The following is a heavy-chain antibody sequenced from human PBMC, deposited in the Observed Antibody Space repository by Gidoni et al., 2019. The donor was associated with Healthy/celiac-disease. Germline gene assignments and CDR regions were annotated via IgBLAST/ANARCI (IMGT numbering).Heavy chain of an antibody. J-gene: IGHJ4*02. V-gene: IGHV3-7*01. Sequence: EVQLVESGGGLVQPGGSLRLPCAAAEFTFSSYWMSWVRQAPGKGLEWVANRKQDGSEKYYVDSVKGRFTISRDNAKNSLYLQMNSLRAEDTAVYYCARAAGSWYGGGYYFDYWGQGTLVTVSS. CDR1: EFTFSSYW. CDR3: ARAAGSWYGGGYYFDY. CDR2: RKQDGSEK. D-gene: IGHD6-13*01.